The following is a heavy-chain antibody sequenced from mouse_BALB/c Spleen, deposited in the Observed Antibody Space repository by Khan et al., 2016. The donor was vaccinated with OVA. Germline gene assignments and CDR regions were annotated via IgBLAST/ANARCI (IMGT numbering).Heavy chain of an antibody. J-gene: IGHJ3*01. CDR1: GFTFSNYA. CDR3: ARAYWFTY. Sequence: EVQLVESGGDLVKPGGSLKLSCAASGFTFSNYAMSCVRQTPEKRLVWVASISSGGTTYFPDSVNGRFTISRDNGRNMLYLQMSSLRSEDTAMYYCARAYWFTYWGQGTLVTVSA. V-gene: IGHV5-6-5*01. CDR2: ISSGGTT.